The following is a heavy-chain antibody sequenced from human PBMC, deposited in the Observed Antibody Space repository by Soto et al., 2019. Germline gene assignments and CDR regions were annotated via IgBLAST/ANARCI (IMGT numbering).Heavy chain of an antibody. D-gene: IGHD3-16*02. Sequence: QVQLVQSGAEVKKPGASVKVSCKASGYTFTSYGISWVRQAPGQGLEWMGWISAYNGNTNYAQKLQGRVTMTTDTATRPAYMELRRLRSDDTAVYYCARVGRMITFGGVIRGDYWGQGTLVTVSS. CDR1: GYTFTSYG. V-gene: IGHV1-18*01. CDR3: ARVGRMITFGGVIRGDY. J-gene: IGHJ4*02. CDR2: ISAYNGNT.